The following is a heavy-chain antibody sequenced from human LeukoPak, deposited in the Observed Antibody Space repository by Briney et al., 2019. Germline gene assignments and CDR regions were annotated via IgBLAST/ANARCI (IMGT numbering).Heavy chain of an antibody. CDR2: MSYDGSNK. Sequence: GTSLRLSCAASGFTFSSYAMHWVRQAPGKGLEWVAVMSYDGSNKYYADSVKGRFTISRDNSRYTLYLQMNSLRGEDAAVYSCARGGIPTGPYSYFYYMDVWGKGTAVTVSS. CDR3: ARGGIPTGPYSYFYYMDV. CDR1: GFTFSSYA. V-gene: IGHV3-30*04. J-gene: IGHJ6*03. D-gene: IGHD3-10*01.